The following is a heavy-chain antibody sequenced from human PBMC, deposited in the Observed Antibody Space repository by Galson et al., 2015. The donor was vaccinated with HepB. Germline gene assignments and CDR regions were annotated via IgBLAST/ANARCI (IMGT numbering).Heavy chain of an antibody. CDR3: ARDLLRYAGNSAGWIVAFDI. V-gene: IGHV1-46*01. CDR1: GYTFTSYY. D-gene: IGHD4-23*01. Sequence: SVKVSCKASGYTFTSYYMHWVRQAPGQGLEWMGIINPSGGSTSYAQKFQGRVTMTRDTSTSTVYMELSSLRSDDTAVYYCARDLLRYAGNSAGWIVAFDIWGQGTMVTVSS. J-gene: IGHJ3*02. CDR2: INPSGGST.